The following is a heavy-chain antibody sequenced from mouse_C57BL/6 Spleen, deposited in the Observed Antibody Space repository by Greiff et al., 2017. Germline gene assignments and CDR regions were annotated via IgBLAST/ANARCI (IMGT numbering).Heavy chain of an antibody. CDR3: ARGGYDYLMDY. J-gene: IGHJ4*01. Sequence: VKLQESGAELVKPGASVTISCKASGYAFSSYWLNWVKQRPGKGLEWIGQIYPGDGDTNYNGKFKGQATLTADTSSNTAYMQLSSLTSEDSAVYFCARGGYDYLMDYWGQGTSVTVSS. D-gene: IGHD2-4*01. CDR2: IYPGDGDT. CDR1: GYAFSSYW. V-gene: IGHV1-80*01.